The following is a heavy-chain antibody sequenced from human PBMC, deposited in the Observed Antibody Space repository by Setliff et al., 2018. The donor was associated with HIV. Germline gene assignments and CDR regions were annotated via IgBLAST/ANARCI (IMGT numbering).Heavy chain of an antibody. V-gene: IGHV5-10-1*01. J-gene: IGHJ5*02. CDR2: IDPSDSYV. Sequence: ESLKISCKASGFSFTNYWITWVRQMPGKGLEWMGRIDPSDSYVNYSPSFKGHVTILADESTVYLQWDSLKASDTAMYYCARHSSSSNNWFDPWGQGTLVTVSS. CDR3: ARHSSSSNNWFDP. CDR1: GFSFTNYW. D-gene: IGHD6-13*01.